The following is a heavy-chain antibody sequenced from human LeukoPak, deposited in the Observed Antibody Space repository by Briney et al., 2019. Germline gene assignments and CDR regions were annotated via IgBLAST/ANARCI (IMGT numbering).Heavy chain of an antibody. CDR3: ARDRITDFWSGYYTNYFDY. Sequence: RTGGSLRLSCAASGFTFDDYGMSWVRQAPGKGLEWVSGIIWHGGSTGYADSVKGRFTISRDNAKNSLFLQMNSLRAEDTAVYYCARDRITDFWSGYYTNYFDYWGQGTLVTVSS. CDR2: IIWHGGST. J-gene: IGHJ4*02. CDR1: GFTFDDYG. D-gene: IGHD3-3*01. V-gene: IGHV3-20*04.